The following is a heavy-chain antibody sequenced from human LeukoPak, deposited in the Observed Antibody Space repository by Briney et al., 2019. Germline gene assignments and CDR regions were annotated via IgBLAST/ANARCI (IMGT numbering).Heavy chain of an antibody. CDR1: GFTFSSYG. CDR2: ISYDGGKK. CDR3: ASRKDTPHLPDY. J-gene: IGHJ4*02. D-gene: IGHD5-18*01. V-gene: IGHV3-30*19. Sequence: PGGSLRLSCAASGFTFSSYGVHWVRQAPDKGLEWVAVISYDGGKKYYADSVKGRFTISRDNSKNTLYLQMNSLRTEDTAVYYCASRKDTPHLPDYWGQGTLVTVSS.